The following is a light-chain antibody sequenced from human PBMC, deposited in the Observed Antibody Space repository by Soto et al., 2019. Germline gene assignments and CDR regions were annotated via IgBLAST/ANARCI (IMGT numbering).Light chain of an antibody. CDR3: RQYYSIPFT. J-gene: IGKJ4*01. Sequence: DIVMTQSPDSLAVSLGERATINCKSSQSVLYSSNNKNYLTWYQQKPGQPPKLLIYWASTRESGVPDRFSGGGSGADFTLTISSRQAEDVAGCYSRQYYSIPFTFGGGTKVEIK. CDR1: QSVLYSSNNKNY. V-gene: IGKV4-1*01. CDR2: WAS.